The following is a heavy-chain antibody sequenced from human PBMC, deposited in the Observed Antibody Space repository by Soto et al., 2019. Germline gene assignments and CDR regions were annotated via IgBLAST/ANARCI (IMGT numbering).Heavy chain of an antibody. CDR2: IYHSGST. CDR1: SGSISSSNW. CDR3: ARADDGACSGTFCYAEKGWFDP. V-gene: IGHV4-4*02. J-gene: IGHJ5*02. D-gene: IGHD2-2*01. Sequence: QVQLQESGPGLVKPSGTLSLTCAVSSGSISSSNWWRWVRQPPGKGLEWIGEIYHSGSTNYNPSLKSRVTISVDKSKTQVSLKLSSGSAAETDVDYCARADDGACSGTFCYAEKGWFDPWGQGTLVTVSS.